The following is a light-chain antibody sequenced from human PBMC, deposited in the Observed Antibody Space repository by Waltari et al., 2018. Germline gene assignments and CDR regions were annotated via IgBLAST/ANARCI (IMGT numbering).Light chain of an antibody. J-gene: IGKJ2*01. Sequence: EIVLTQSPDTLSLSPGERATLSCRASQRVSSSLAWYQQKPGQAPRRLFYGASNRATGIPDRFSGSGSGTDFTLTISRLEPEDFVVYYCLQYLSSPHTFGQGTKLEIK. V-gene: IGKV3-20*01. CDR2: GAS. CDR3: LQYLSSPHT. CDR1: QRVSSS.